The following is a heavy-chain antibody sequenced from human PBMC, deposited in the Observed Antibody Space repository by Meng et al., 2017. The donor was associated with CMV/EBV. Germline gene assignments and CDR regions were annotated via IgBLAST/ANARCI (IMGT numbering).Heavy chain of an antibody. CDR1: GFTFSSYG. V-gene: IGHV3-30*02. CDR2: IRYDGSNK. CDR3: AKDSGLDCSSTSCYPLYYFDY. Sequence: GESLKISRAASGFTFSSYGMHWVRQAPGKGLEWVAFIRYDGSNKYYADSVKGRFTISRDNSKNALYLQMNSLRAEETAVYYCAKDSGLDCSSTSCYPLYYFDYWGQGTLVTVSS. J-gene: IGHJ4*02. D-gene: IGHD2-2*01.